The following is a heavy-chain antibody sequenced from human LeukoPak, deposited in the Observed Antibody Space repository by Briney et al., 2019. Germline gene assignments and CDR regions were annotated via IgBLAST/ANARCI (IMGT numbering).Heavy chain of an antibody. CDR1: GYTFTSYY. CDR2: INPGGGST. J-gene: IGHJ4*02. V-gene: IGHV1-46*01. Sequence: ASVKVSCKASGYTFTSYYMHWVRQAPGQGLEWMGIINPGGGSTSYAQKFQGRVTMTRDTSTSTVYMELSSLRSEDTAVYYCARGSLSGGWHETRMYYFDYWGQGTLVTVSS. D-gene: IGHD2-15*01. CDR3: ARGSLSGGWHETRMYYFDY.